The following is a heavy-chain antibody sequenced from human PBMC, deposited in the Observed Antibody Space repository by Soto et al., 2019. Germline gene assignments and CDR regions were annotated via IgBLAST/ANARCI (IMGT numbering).Heavy chain of an antibody. D-gene: IGHD3-10*01. J-gene: IGHJ6*02. CDR1: GYTFTGHY. Sequence: GASVKVSCKASGYTFTGHYMHWVRQVSGRRLEFLGWLKPDNGGTYYAPKFRGRVTFTRDTSKTTAYMEMSGLQSDDTAVYFCARDLCPLGSGSPCPTFGMDLWGQGTTVTVSS. CDR2: LKPDNGGT. CDR3: ARDLCPLGSGSPCPTFGMDL. V-gene: IGHV1-2*02.